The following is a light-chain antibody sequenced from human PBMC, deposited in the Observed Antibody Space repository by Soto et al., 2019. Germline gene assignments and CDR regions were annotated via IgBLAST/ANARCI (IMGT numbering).Light chain of an antibody. Sequence: QSALTQPRSVSGSPGQSVTISCTGASGDIGGYNYVSWYQQLPGTAPKLLIYSNNQRPSGVPDRFSGSKSGTSASLAISGLQSEDEADYYCAAWDDSLNGWVFGGGTQLTVL. CDR3: AAWDDSLNGWV. V-gene: IGLV1-44*01. J-gene: IGLJ7*01. CDR1: SGDIGGYNY. CDR2: SNN.